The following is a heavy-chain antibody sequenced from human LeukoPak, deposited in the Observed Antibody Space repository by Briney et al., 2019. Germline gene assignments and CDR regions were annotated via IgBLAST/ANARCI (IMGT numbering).Heavy chain of an antibody. Sequence: GGSLRLSCEATGFTVSSNCMSWVRQAPGKGLEWVSVIYSGGSTYYADSVKGRFTISRDNSKNTLYLQMNSLRAEDTAVYYCARDLSYGVDYWGQGTLVTVSS. CDR1: GFTVSSNC. V-gene: IGHV3-66*02. D-gene: IGHD5-18*01. CDR3: ARDLSYGVDY. CDR2: IYSGGST. J-gene: IGHJ4*02.